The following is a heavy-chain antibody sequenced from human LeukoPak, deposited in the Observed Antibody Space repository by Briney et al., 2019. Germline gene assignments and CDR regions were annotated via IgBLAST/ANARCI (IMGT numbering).Heavy chain of an antibody. CDR2: ISYDGSNK. CDR3: ALELVGAFYI. D-gene: IGHD1-26*01. CDR1: GFAFSSFV. V-gene: IGHV3-30*03. Sequence: PGRSLRLSCAASGFAFSSFVMHWVRQAPGRGLEWVAVISYDGSNKYYADSVKGRFTISRDNSKNTLYLQMNSLRAEDTAVYYCALELVGAFYIWGQGTMVTVSS. J-gene: IGHJ3*02.